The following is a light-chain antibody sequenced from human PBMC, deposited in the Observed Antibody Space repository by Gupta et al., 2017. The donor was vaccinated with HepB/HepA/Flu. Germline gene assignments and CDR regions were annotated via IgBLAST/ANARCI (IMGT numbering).Light chain of an antibody. J-gene: IGLJ1*01. CDR2: NVS. Sequence: QSALTHPASVSGSPGQSITISSTGTNSDVGGYNYVSWYQQHPGKAPKLMIYNVSDRPSGVSNRFSGSKSGNTASLTISGLQAEDEADYYCTSYTSSITYVFGTGTRVTVL. CDR3: TSYTSSITYV. V-gene: IGLV2-14*03. CDR1: NSDVGGYNY.